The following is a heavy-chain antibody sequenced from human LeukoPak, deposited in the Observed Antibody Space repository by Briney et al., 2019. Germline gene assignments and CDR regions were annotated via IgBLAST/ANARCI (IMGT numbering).Heavy chain of an antibody. J-gene: IGHJ5*02. D-gene: IGHD6-13*01. CDR3: ARGLGYTSSRTKQKDNWFDR. CDR2: IYYSAST. V-gene: IGHV4-59*01. CDR1: GTSITNYY. Sequence: SETLSLTCSVSGTSITNYYWTWIRQPPGKGLEWIGYIYYSASTDYNPSLKSRVTISIDTSKNQFSLNLSSVTAADTAVYYCARGLGYTSSRTKQKDNWFDRWGQGTLVTVSS.